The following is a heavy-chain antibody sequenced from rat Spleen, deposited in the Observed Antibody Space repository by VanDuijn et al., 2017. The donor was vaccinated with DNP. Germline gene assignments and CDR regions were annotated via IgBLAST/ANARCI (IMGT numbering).Heavy chain of an antibody. V-gene: IGHV5-27*01. CDR1: GFTFSYYG. D-gene: IGHD1-11*01. CDR2: ISPSGGST. Sequence: EVQVVESGGGLAQPGRSLKLSCAASGFTFSYYGMAWVRQAPTKGLEWVASISPSGGSTSYRDSVKGRFTISRDNAKNTLYLQMDSLRSEDTATYYCTTDFERGYWGQGVMVTVSS. J-gene: IGHJ2*01. CDR3: TTDFERGY.